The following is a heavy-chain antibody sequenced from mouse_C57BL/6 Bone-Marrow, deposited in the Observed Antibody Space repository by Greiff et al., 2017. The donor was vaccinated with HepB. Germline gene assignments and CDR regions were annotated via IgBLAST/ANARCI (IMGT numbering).Heavy chain of an antibody. Sequence: EVSVVESGGGLVKPGGSLKLSCAASGFTFSSYAMSWVRQTPEKRLEWVATISDGGSYTYYPDNVKGRFTISRDNAKNNLYLQMSHLKSEDTAMYYCARGGPTIVTTWYFDVWGTGTTVTVSS. J-gene: IGHJ1*03. CDR3: ARGGPTIVTTWYFDV. CDR1: GFTFSSYA. D-gene: IGHD2-5*01. CDR2: ISDGGSYT. V-gene: IGHV5-4*03.